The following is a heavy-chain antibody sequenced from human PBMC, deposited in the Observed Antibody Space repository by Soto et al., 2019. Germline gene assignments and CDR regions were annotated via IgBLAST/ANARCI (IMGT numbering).Heavy chain of an antibody. Sequence: GGSMRLSCTASGLTFSNYAMSWVRQAPGKGLEWVSTFSSGGGGTYYADSVKGRFTISRDNSKNTLSLQMNSLRAEDTAVYYCTKANRYCSGANCFTFDYWGLGTLVTVSS. CDR2: FSSGGGGT. D-gene: IGHD2-15*01. J-gene: IGHJ4*02. CDR1: GLTFSNYA. V-gene: IGHV3-23*01. CDR3: TKANRYCSGANCFTFDY.